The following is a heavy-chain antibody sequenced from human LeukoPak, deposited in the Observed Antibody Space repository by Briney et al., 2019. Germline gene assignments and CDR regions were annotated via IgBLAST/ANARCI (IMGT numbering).Heavy chain of an antibody. CDR3: ARADTARGDAFDV. Sequence: SETLSLTCTVSGESISSGAYYWTWIRQPPGKGLEWIGYIYHSGSTYYNPSVKSRVIISVDGSLNQFSLKLTSVTAADTAMYHCARADTARGDAFDVWGQGTLVTVSS. CDR2: IYHSGST. V-gene: IGHV4-30-2*01. J-gene: IGHJ3*01. D-gene: IGHD3-10*01. CDR1: GESISSGAYY.